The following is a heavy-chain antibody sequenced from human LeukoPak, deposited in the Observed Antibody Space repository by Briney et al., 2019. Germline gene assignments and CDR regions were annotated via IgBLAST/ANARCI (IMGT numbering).Heavy chain of an antibody. V-gene: IGHV3-48*03. CDR1: GFTFSSYE. D-gene: IGHD6-19*01. Sequence: PGGSLRLSCAASGFTFSSYEMNWVRQAPGKWLEWVSYISSSGSTIYYADSVKGRFTISRDNAKNSLYLQMNSLRAEDTAVYYCARAGGSGWPFRGNYFDYSGQGTLVTVSS. J-gene: IGHJ4*02. CDR3: ARAGGSGWPFRGNYFDY. CDR2: ISSSGSTI.